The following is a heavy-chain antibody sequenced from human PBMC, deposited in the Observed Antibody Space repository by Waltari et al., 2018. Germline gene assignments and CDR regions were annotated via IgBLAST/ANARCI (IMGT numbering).Heavy chain of an antibody. J-gene: IGHJ4*02. CDR2: IYHSGST. CDR3: ARDHYYGSGNYFDY. D-gene: IGHD3-10*01. CDR1: GYSISSGYY. V-gene: IGHV4-38-2*02. Sequence: QVQLQESGPGLVKPSETLSLTCTVSGYSISSGYYWGWIRQPPGKGLEWIGSIYHSGSTSYNPTLKSRVTIAGDTAKNQFYLKLSSVTAADTAVYYCARDHYYGSGNYFDYWGQGTLVTVSS.